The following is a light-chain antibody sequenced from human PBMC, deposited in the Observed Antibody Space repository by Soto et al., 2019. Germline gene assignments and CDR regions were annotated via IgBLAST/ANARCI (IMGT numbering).Light chain of an antibody. J-gene: IGLJ2*01. Sequence: QSALTQPASVSGTLGQSITVSCTGTRGNLGSYDLVSWNQKYPGKAPTLLIHEATKRPSGVSDRFSCSTSGYTASLTISGFRAEDDADYYCCSLEGNSAFMVFGGGTKLTVL. CDR2: EAT. CDR3: CSLEGNSAFMV. CDR1: RGNLGSYDL. V-gene: IGLV2-23*02.